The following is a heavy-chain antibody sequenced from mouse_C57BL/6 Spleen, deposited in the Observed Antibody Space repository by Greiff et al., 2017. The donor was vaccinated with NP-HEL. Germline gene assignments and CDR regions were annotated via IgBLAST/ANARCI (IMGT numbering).Heavy chain of an antibody. V-gene: IGHV5-17*01. J-gene: IGHJ4*01. CDR2: ISSGSSTI. Sequence: EVKVVESGGGLVKPGGSLKLSCAASGFTFSDYGMHWVRQAPEKGLEWVAYISSGSSTIYYADTVKGRFTISRDNAKNTLFLQMTSLRSEDTAMYYCARYGYYYAMDYWGQGTSVTVSS. CDR1: GFTFSDYG. CDR3: ARYGYYYAMDY. D-gene: IGHD2-2*01.